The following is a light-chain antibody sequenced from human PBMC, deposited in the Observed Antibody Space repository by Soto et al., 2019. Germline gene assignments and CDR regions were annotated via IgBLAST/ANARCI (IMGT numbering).Light chain of an antibody. CDR1: QSIRSNY. Sequence: EIVLTQSPGTLSLSPVERATLSCMASQSIRSNYLAWYQQKPGQAPRFLIYGAFSRATGIPDRFSGSGSGTDFTLTISRLEPEDFAVYYCGQFVSSPPRTFGQGPRWIS. J-gene: IGKJ1*01. CDR2: GAF. V-gene: IGKV3-20*01. CDR3: GQFVSSPPRT.